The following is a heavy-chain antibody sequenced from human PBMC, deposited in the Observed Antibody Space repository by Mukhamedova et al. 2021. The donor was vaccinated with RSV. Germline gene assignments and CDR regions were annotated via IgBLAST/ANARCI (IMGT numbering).Heavy chain of an antibody. D-gene: IGHD1-1*01. Sequence: FRQAPGRGLDWVPFSSGNGEISFYADSVRGRFTTSRDNSKNSLYLQMNGLRPDDSAAYFCAKVGTTKGLGLEDKWGQGTLVTVSS. J-gene: IGHJ4*02. CDR2: SSGNGEIS. CDR3: AKVGTTKGLGLEDK. V-gene: IGHV3-23*01.